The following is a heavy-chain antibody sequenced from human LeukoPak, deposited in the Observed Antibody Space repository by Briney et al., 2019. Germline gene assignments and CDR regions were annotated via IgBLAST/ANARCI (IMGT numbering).Heavy chain of an antibody. CDR3: ARDGDYGDPYYFDY. J-gene: IGHJ4*02. Sequence: PGGSLRLSCAASGFTFSSYSMNWVRQVPGKGLEWVSYISSSSSTIYYTDSVKGRFTISRDNAKNSLYLQMNSLRAEDTAVYYCARDGDYGDPYYFDYWGQGTLVTVSS. CDR2: ISSSSSTI. V-gene: IGHV3-48*01. CDR1: GFTFSSYS. D-gene: IGHD4-17*01.